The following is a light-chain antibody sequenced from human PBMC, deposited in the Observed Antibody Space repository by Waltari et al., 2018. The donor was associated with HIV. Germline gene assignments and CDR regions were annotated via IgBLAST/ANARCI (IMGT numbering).Light chain of an antibody. J-gene: IGKJ2*01. V-gene: IGKV4-1*01. Sequence: DIVMTQSPDSLAVSLGERATINCKSNQSVLYNSNNKNFLAWYQQKAGQPPKLLIYWASTRESGVPERFSGSGSGTDFTLTIRSLQAEDVAVYYCQQHYTTPYTFGHGTKLEI. CDR3: QQHYTTPYT. CDR2: WAS. CDR1: QSVLYNSNNKNF.